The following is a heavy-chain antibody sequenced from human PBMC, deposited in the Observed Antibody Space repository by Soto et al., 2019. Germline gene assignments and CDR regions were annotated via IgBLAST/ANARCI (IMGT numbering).Heavy chain of an antibody. CDR3: TTDSRMVRGVIIDYYYYYGMDV. CDR1: EFTFSNAW. D-gene: IGHD3-10*01. V-gene: IGHV3-15*01. J-gene: IGHJ6*02. CDR2: IKSKTDGGTT. Sequence: PGGSLRLSCAASEFTFSNAWMSWVRQAPGKGLERVGRIKSKTDGGTTDYAAPVKGRFTISRDDSKNTLYLQMNSLKTEDTAVYYCTTDSRMVRGVIIDYYYYYGMDVWGQGTTVTVS.